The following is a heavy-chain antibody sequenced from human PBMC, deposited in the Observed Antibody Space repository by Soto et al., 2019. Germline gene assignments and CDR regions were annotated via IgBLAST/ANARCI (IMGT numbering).Heavy chain of an antibody. Sequence: QVQLVQSGAEVKKPGASVKVSCKASDYTFTNYGISWVRQAPGQGLEWMGWISAYNGNTNYAQKLQGRVTMTTDTSTSTAYMELRSLRSEDTAVYYCARSSSGPPPDAFDIWGQGTMVTVSS. J-gene: IGHJ3*02. D-gene: IGHD6-19*01. CDR2: ISAYNGNT. V-gene: IGHV1-18*01. CDR3: ARSSSGPPPDAFDI. CDR1: DYTFTNYG.